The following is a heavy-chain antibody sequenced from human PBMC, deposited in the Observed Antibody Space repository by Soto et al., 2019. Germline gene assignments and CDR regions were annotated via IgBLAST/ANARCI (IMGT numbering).Heavy chain of an antibody. J-gene: IGHJ5*02. CDR2: MSFDGNKK. CDR3: ARDFRPQMVEWVDP. CDR1: GFTLKNYG. Sequence: EGSLRLSCAASGFTLKNYGMHWVRQAPGKGLEWVALMSFDGNKKYYVDSVKGRFTISRDNAKNSLYLQMNSLRAEDTAVYYCARDFRPQMVEWVDPWRQGTRVTVSS. V-gene: IGHV3-33*01. D-gene: IGHD6-13*01.